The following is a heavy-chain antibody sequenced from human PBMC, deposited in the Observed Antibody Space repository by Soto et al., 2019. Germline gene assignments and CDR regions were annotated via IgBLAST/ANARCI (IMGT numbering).Heavy chain of an antibody. Sequence: PGGSLRLSCAASGFTFSDYYMSWIRQAPGKGLEWVSYISSSGSTIYYADSVKGRFTISRDNAKNSLYLQMNSLRAEDTAVYYCARDRRDGYNPDFDYWGQGTLVTVSS. CDR3: ARDRRDGYNPDFDY. CDR2: ISSSGSTI. D-gene: IGHD5-12*01. CDR1: GFTFSDYY. J-gene: IGHJ4*02. V-gene: IGHV3-11*01.